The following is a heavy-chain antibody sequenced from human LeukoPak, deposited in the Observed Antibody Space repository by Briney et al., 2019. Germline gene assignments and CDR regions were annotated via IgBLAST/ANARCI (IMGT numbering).Heavy chain of an antibody. J-gene: IGHJ4*02. CDR1: GGSISSSSYY. D-gene: IGHD3-9*01. V-gene: IGHV4-39*01. CDR3: ARQERSGHYDILTGSFDY. CDR2: IYYSGST. Sequence: PSETLSLTCTVSGGSISSSSYYWGWIRQPPGKGLEWIGSIYYSGSTYYNPSLKSRVTISVDTSKNQFSLKLSSVTAADTAVYYCARQERSGHYDILTGSFDYWGQGTLVTVSS.